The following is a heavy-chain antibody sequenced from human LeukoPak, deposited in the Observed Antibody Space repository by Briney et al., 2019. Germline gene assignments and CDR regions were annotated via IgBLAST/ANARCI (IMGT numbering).Heavy chain of an antibody. V-gene: IGHV3-23*01. CDR2: ISDSGTST. CDR1: GFMFGSYV. Sequence: PGGSLRLSCAASGFMFGSYVMSWVRQAPGKGLEWVSTISDSGTSTYYADSVKGRFTITRDNSKNTLYLQMNSLRAEDTAVHYCVKAIRVDYNVLTGNYRGYYFDFWGQGTLVTVSS. J-gene: IGHJ4*02. D-gene: IGHD3-9*01. CDR3: VKAIRVDYNVLTGNYRGYYFDF.